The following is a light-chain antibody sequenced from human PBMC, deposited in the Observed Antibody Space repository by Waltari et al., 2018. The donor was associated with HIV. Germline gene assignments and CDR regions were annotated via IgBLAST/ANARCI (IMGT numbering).Light chain of an antibody. CDR2: KDS. V-gene: IGLV3-27*01. CDR3: YSAADNSGL. Sequence: SYELTQPSSVSVSPGQTARITCSGDLLAKKYVRWFQQKPGQAPVLVMYKDSERPAVIPARFAGSSSGTTVSLTIGGAQVDDEADYYCYSAADNSGLFGGGTKLTVL. CDR1: LLAKKY. J-gene: IGLJ3*02.